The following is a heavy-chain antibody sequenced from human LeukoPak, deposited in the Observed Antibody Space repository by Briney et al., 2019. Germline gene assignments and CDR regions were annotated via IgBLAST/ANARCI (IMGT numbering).Heavy chain of an antibody. V-gene: IGHV3-21*01. J-gene: IGHJ6*03. D-gene: IGHD2-2*01. Sequence: GGSLRLSCGASGFTFSDYSMNWVRQAPGKGLAWVASITSAGGYTYYADSVKGRFTISRDNAQNSLFLQMNSLRAEDTAVYFCATSGGFVLPNAITGNWFMDVWGRGTSVTVSS. CDR2: ITSAGGYT. CDR3: ATSGGFVLPNAITGNWFMDV. CDR1: GFTFSDYS.